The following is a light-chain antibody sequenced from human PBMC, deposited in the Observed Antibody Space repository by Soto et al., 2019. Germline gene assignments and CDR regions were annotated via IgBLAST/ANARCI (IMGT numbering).Light chain of an antibody. CDR1: QSISSW. V-gene: IGKV1-5*01. CDR2: DAS. CDR3: HQYNSYWT. Sequence: DIQMTQSPSTLSASVGDRVTITCRASQSISSWLAWYQQKPGKAPKLLIYDASSLESGVPSRFSGSGSGTEFTRTISGLQPDDFATYYCHQYNSYWTFGQGTKVEIK. J-gene: IGKJ1*01.